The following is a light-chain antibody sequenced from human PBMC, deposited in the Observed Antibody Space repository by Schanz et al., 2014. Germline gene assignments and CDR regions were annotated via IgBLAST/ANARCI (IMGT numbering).Light chain of an antibody. CDR3: QQSYSTPRT. J-gene: IGKJ1*01. CDR1: HGISNS. V-gene: IGKV1-27*01. CDR2: AAS. Sequence: DIQMTQSPSSLSASVGDRVTITCRTSHGISNSLAWYQQKPGRVPNLLIYAASTLQSGVPSRFSGSGFGTAFTLTITSLQAEDVATYYCQQSYSTPRTFGQGTKVEIK.